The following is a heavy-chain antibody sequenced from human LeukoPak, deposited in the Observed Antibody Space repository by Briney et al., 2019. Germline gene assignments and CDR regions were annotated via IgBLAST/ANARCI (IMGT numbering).Heavy chain of an antibody. J-gene: IGHJ4*02. CDR2: VYYSGST. D-gene: IGHD1-26*01. CDR3: ARQGSGNYLSPVNY. V-gene: IGHV4-39*01. CDR1: GGSISSSSYY. Sequence: SETLSLTCTVSGGSISSSSYYWGWIRQPPGKGLEWIGTVYYSGSTYYNPSLKSRVTISVDTSKNQFSLKLSSVTAADTAVYYCARQGSGNYLSPVNYWGQGTLVTVSS.